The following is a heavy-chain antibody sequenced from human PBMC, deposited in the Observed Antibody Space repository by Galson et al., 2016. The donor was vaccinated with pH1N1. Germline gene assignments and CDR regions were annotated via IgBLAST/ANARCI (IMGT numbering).Heavy chain of an antibody. CDR2: IYESGIT. CDR1: GASISTGDYY. CDR3: ARERHIRDLGVGSWFDP. D-gene: IGHD3-16*01. J-gene: IGHJ5*02. V-gene: IGHV4-30-4*01. Sequence: TLSLTCTVSGASISTGDYYWSWIRQSPGKGLEWIGDIYESGITHYSSALKSRLSISVDTSKNQFSLKLTSVTAADTAVYYCARERHIRDLGVGSWFDPWGQGTLVTVSS.